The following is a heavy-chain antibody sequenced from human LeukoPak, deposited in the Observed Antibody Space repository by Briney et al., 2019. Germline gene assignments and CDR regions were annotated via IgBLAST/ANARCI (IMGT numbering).Heavy chain of an antibody. Sequence: GGSLRLSCAASVFTFSSYAMNWVRQAPGKGLEWVLLISSTVTSIDYVDSVKGRFTISRDNAKNSLYLQMDSLRAEDTAVYYGARGISSSYHRHFDYWGQGSLVTVSS. CDR3: ARGISSSYHRHFDY. J-gene: IGHJ4*02. D-gene: IGHD6-13*01. V-gene: IGHV3-48*03. CDR1: VFTFSSYA. CDR2: ISSTVTSI.